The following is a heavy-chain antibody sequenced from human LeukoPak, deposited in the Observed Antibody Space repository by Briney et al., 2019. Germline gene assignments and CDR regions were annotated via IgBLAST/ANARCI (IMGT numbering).Heavy chain of an antibody. J-gene: IGHJ4*02. CDR1: GFTFSSYS. CDR2: ISSSSSYI. V-gene: IGHV3-21*01. Sequence: GGSLRLSCAASGFTFSSYSMNWVRQAPGKGLEWVSSISSSSSYIYYADSVKGRFTISRDNAKNSLYLQMNSLRAEDTAVYYCARASWGIAAAGNQDYWGQGTLVTVSS. D-gene: IGHD6-13*01. CDR3: ARASWGIAAAGNQDY.